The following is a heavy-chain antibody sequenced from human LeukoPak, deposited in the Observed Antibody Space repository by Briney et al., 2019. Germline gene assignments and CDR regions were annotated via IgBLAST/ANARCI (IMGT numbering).Heavy chain of an antibody. CDR2: IYSGGST. Sequence: PGGSLRLSCAASGFTVSSNYMSWVRQAPGKGLEWVSVIYSGGSTYYADSVKGRFTISRDNSKNTLYLQMNSLRAEDTAVYYCAKANRDFWSGYYTFDYWGQGTLVTVSS. V-gene: IGHV3-53*01. D-gene: IGHD3-3*01. J-gene: IGHJ4*02. CDR1: GFTVSSNY. CDR3: AKANRDFWSGYYTFDY.